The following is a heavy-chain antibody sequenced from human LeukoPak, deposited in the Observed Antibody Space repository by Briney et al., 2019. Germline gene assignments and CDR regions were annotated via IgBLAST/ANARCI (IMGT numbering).Heavy chain of an antibody. Sequence: ASVKVSCKASGYIFTSYYMHWVRLAPGQGPEWMGKINPSGGSTSYAQKFQGRVTMTRYTSTSTVYMELSSLRSEDTAVCYCARDPCGGDCHFDYWGQGALVTVSS. D-gene: IGHD2-21*02. J-gene: IGHJ4*02. CDR2: INPSGGST. V-gene: IGHV1-46*01. CDR3: ARDPCGGDCHFDY. CDR1: GYIFTSYY.